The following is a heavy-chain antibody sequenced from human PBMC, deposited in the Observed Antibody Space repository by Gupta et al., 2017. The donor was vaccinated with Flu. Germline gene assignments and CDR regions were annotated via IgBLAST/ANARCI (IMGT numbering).Heavy chain of an antibody. Sequence: EVQLLESGGGLVQPWGSLGLPFAASAFTLRTYAMSWVRQAPGKGLEWVSIVDGSGGTTYYADSVKGRFNISRDNSRNTVDGKMNSLRDEDTAIYYCAKALTAAIPSSRYFDLWGRGTLVTVSS. CDR1: AFTLRTYA. CDR3: AKALTAAIPSSRYFDL. CDR2: VDGSGGTT. D-gene: IGHD2-21*02. J-gene: IGHJ2*01. V-gene: IGHV3-23*01.